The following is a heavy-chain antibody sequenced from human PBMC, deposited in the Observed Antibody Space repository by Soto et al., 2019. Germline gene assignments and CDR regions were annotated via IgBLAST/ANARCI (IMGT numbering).Heavy chain of an antibody. CDR1: GFAFSKYA. J-gene: IGHJ4*02. V-gene: IGHV3-64D*06. CDR2: ISSNGGST. CDR3: VKDRYVDY. Sequence: AGGSLRLSCSVFGFAFSKYAMHWVRQAPGKGLQYVSSISSNGGSTYYADSVQGRFTISRDNSRNTLYLQMSSLRLEDTAVYYCVKDRYVDYWGQGTLVTVSS.